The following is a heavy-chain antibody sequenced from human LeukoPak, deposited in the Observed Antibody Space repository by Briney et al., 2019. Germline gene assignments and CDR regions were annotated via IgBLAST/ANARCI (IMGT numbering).Heavy chain of an antibody. CDR2: IYYSGST. D-gene: IGHD3-22*01. CDR1: GGSISSSSYY. J-gene: IGHJ3*02. V-gene: IGHV4-39*01. Sequence: SETLSLTCTVSGGSISSSSYYWGWIRQPPGKGLEWIGSIYYSGSTYYNPSLKSRVTISVDTSKNQFSLKLSSVTAADTAVYYCARRLYDSSGYAFDIWGQGTMVTVSS. CDR3: ARRLYDSSGYAFDI.